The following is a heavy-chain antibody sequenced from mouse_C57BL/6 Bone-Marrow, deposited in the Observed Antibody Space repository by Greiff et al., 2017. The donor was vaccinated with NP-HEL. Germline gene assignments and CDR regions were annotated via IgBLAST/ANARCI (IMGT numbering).Heavy chain of an antibody. V-gene: IGHV1-19*01. CDR2: INPYNGGT. J-gene: IGHJ1*03. Sequence: VQLQQSGPVLVKPGASVKMSCKASGYAFTDYYMNWVKQSHGKSLEWIGVINPYNGGTSYNQKFKGKATLTVDKSSRTASMDLNSLTSEDSAVYYCAREGIYYYGSSYDWYFDVWGTGTTVTVSS. D-gene: IGHD1-1*01. CDR1: GYAFTDYY. CDR3: AREGIYYYGSSYDWYFDV.